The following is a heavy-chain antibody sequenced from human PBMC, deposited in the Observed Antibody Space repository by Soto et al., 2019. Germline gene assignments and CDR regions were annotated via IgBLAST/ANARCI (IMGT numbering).Heavy chain of an antibody. CDR2: IYYSGST. CDR1: GGSISSGGYY. J-gene: IGHJ6*02. Sequence: QVQLQESGPGLVKPSQTLSLTCTVSGGSISSGGYYWSWIRQHPGKGLEWIGYIYYSGSTYYNPSLKSRVTISVDTSKNQFSLKLSSVTAADTAVYYCARDRHPEGIAAAGDYYYGMDVWGQGTTVTVSS. V-gene: IGHV4-31*03. CDR3: ARDRHPEGIAAAGDYYYGMDV. D-gene: IGHD6-13*01.